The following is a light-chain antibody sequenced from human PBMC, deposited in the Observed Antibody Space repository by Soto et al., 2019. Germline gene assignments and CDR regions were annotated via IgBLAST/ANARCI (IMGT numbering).Light chain of an antibody. CDR2: GAN. CDR1: SSDVGNYNL. Sequence: QSVLTQPASVSGSPGHSITISCTGTSSDVGNYNLVSWYQQHPRKAPKLMIYGANKRPSGVSTRFSGSKSGNTASLTISGLQAEDEAEYYCCSYAGSRTYVFGTGTKVTVL. V-gene: IGLV2-23*01. J-gene: IGLJ1*01. CDR3: CSYAGSRTYV.